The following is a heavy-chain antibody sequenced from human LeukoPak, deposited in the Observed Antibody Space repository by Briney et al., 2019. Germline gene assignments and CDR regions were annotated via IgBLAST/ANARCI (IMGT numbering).Heavy chain of an antibody. CDR2: ISYSSSYI. Sequence: GGSLRLSCAASGFTFSNYNMNWVRQAPGKGLEWVSSISYSSSYIYYADSVKGRFTISRDNAKNSLYLQMNSLRAEDTAVYYCARGQLYYDSSGFDYWGQGTLVTVSS. CDR1: GFTFSNYN. CDR3: ARGQLYYDSSGFDY. J-gene: IGHJ4*02. D-gene: IGHD3-22*01. V-gene: IGHV3-21*01.